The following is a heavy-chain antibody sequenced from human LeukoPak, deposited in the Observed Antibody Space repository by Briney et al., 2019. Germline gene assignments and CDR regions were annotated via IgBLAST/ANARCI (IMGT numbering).Heavy chain of an antibody. CDR2: IESDGTKE. D-gene: IGHD6-19*01. CDR3: AKEGSGWYYLDY. Sequence: GGSLRLSCAASGFRFSSYDIHWVRQAPGKGLEWVTFIESDGTKEYYADSVRGRFTISRDNSKNTVYVQMNTLRAEDTAVYYCAKEGSGWYYLDYWGQGTVVTVSS. J-gene: IGHJ4*02. V-gene: IGHV3-30*02. CDR1: GFRFSSYD.